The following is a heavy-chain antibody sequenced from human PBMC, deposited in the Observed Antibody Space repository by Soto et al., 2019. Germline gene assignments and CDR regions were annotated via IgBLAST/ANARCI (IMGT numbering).Heavy chain of an antibody. Sequence: PGGSLRLSCEASGFTFRDYYMTWFRQAPGQGLEWLSYIDSSTKYTNYADSVKGRFTISRDNAKNSLYLQMNSLRADDPAVYYCAREYYYTMDVWGQGTMVTVSS. V-gene: IGHV3-11*05. CDR1: GFTFRDYY. CDR2: IDSSTKYT. J-gene: IGHJ6*02. CDR3: AREYYYTMDV.